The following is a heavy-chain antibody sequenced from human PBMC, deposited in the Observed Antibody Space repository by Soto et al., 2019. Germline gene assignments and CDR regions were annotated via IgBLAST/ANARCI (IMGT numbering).Heavy chain of an antibody. CDR2: ISPYNGHT. J-gene: IGHJ4*02. Sequence: QVQLAQSGGEVKKLGASLKVSCKASGYTFTNYGISWVRQAPGQGLEWMGWISPYNGHTNSAQKFQDRMSMTTDTSTATAYMELRSLRTDATAVYYCARDNPFIVATMSIDLWGQGTLVSVSS. V-gene: IGHV1-18*01. D-gene: IGHD5-12*01. CDR3: ARDNPFIVATMSIDL. CDR1: GYTFTNYG.